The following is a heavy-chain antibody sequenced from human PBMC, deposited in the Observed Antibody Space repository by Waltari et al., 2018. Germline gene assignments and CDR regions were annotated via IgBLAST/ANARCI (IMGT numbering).Heavy chain of an antibody. Sequence: EVQLVESGGDLAHPGGSLRLSCAASGFTFSNYEMNWVRQAPGKGLEYLSYISSSGSSIYYADSAQGRFTISRDNAKNSLFLQMDSLRVEDTAIYYCVRGGSTDASNWFDPWGQGTLVTVSS. V-gene: IGHV3-48*03. CDR3: VRGGSTDASNWFDP. D-gene: IGHD3-16*01. CDR1: GFTFSNYE. CDR2: ISSSGSSI. J-gene: IGHJ5*02.